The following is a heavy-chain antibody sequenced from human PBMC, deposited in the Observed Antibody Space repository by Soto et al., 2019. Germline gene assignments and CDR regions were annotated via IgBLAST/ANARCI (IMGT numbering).Heavy chain of an antibody. CDR1: GFTFSSHA. D-gene: IGHD1-1*01. CDR2: ISYDGSNV. J-gene: IGHJ6*02. V-gene: IGHV3-30-3*01. CDR3: ARGTTTSAFSGMDV. Sequence: QVQLVESGGGVVQPGRSLRLSCAASGFTFSSHAMNWVRQAPGKGLEWVAVISYDGSNVYNSESVKGRFTISRDNSKNTLSLQMNSLRAEDTAMYFCARGTTTSAFSGMDVWGQGTTVTVSS.